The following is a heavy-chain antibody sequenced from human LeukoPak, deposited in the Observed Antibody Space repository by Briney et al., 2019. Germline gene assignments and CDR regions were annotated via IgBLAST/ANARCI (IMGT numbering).Heavy chain of an antibody. CDR3: ARGAKAIAAAGIWFDP. CDR2: INHSGST. Sequence: SETLFLTCAVYGGSFSGYYWSWIRQPPGKGLEWIGEINHSGSTNYNPSLKSRVTISVDTSKNQFSLKLSSVTAADTAVYYCARGAKAIAAAGIWFDPWGQGTLVTVSS. D-gene: IGHD6-13*01. CDR1: GGSFSGYY. J-gene: IGHJ5*02. V-gene: IGHV4-34*01.